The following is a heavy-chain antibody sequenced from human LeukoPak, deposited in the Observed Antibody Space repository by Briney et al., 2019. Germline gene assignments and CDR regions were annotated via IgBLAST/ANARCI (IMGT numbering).Heavy chain of an antibody. Sequence: GGSLRLSCAASGFTFSDYYMSWIRQAPGKGLEWVSYISSSGSTIYYADSVKGRFTISRDNAKNSLYLQMNSLRAEDTAVYYCAKEDSNYYYYYYMDVWGKGTTVTVSS. CDR2: ISSSGSTI. J-gene: IGHJ6*03. CDR1: GFTFSDYY. V-gene: IGHV3-11*01. CDR3: AKEDSNYYYYYYMDV. D-gene: IGHD4-11*01.